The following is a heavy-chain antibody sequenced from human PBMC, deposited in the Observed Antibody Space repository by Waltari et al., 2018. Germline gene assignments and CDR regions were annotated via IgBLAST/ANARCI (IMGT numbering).Heavy chain of an antibody. J-gene: IGHJ3*02. V-gene: IGHV5-51*01. D-gene: IGHD2-21*01. Sequence: EVQLVQSGAEVKKPGESLKISCKGSGYSFTSYWIGWVRQMPGKGLEWMGIIYPGDSDTRYIPSFQGHVTISADTSITAAYLQSSSLQAPDTVMYYCARLSVRLLQLGSNDAFDIWGQGTMVTVSS. CDR2: IYPGDSDT. CDR1: GYSFTSYW. CDR3: ARLSVRLLQLGSNDAFDI.